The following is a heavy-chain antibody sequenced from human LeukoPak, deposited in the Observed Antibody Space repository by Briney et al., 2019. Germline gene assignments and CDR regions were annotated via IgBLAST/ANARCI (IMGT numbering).Heavy chain of an antibody. CDR1: GGTFSSYA. CDR3: ARDFGPQNWFDP. Sequence: ASVKVSCKASGGTFSSYAISWVRQATGQGLEWMGGIIPIFGTANYAQKFQGRVTITADESTSTAYMELSSLRSEDTAVYYCARDFGPQNWFDPWGQGTLVTVSS. V-gene: IGHV1-69*13. CDR2: IIPIFGTA. J-gene: IGHJ5*02. D-gene: IGHD3/OR15-3a*01.